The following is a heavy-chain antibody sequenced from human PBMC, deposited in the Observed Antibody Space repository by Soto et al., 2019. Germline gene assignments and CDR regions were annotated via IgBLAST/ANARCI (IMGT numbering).Heavy chain of an antibody. CDR1: GFTFSSYG. J-gene: IGHJ4*02. V-gene: IGHV3-33*01. D-gene: IGHD2-21*02. CDR3: ARDHNCGGDVCSYFDY. Sequence: QVQLVESGGGVVQPGRSLRLSCAASGFTFSSYGMHWVRQAPGKGLEWVAVIWYDGSNKYYADSVKGRFTISRDNSKNTLYLQMNSLRAEDTAVYYCARDHNCGGDVCSYFDYWGQGTLVTVSS. CDR2: IWYDGSNK.